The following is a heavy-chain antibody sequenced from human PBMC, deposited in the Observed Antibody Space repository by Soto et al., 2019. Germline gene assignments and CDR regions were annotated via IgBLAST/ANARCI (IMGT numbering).Heavy chain of an antibody. CDR3: ARDIAVAGTRYYFDY. J-gene: IGHJ4*02. D-gene: IGHD6-19*01. CDR2: INAGNGNT. Sequence: VRQAPGQRLEWMGWINAGNGNTKYSQKFQGRVTITRDTSASTAYMELSSLRSEDTAVYYCARDIAVAGTRYYFDYWGQGTLVTVSS. V-gene: IGHV1-3*01.